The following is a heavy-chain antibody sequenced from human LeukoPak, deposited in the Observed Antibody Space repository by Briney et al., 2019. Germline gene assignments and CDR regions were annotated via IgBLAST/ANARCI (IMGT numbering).Heavy chain of an antibody. Sequence: ASVKVSCKASGYTFTSYGISWVRQAPGQGLEWMGWISAYNGNTNYAQKLQGRVTMTTDTSTSTAYMELRSLRSDDTAVYYCARRAPPIVVVITTSPPYYFDYWGQGTLVTVSS. CDR3: ARRAPPIVVVITTSPPYYFDY. CDR1: GYTFTSYG. V-gene: IGHV1-18*01. J-gene: IGHJ4*02. D-gene: IGHD3-22*01. CDR2: ISAYNGNT.